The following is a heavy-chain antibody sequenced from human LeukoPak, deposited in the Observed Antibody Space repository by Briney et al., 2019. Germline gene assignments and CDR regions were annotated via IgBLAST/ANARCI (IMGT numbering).Heavy chain of an antibody. CDR1: GFTFSIYN. V-gene: IGHV3-21*01. Sequence: GGPLRLSCAASGFTFSIYNMNWVRQAPGKGLEWVSAISKSSSHISYADPVKGRFTISRDNAKNSLYLQMNSLRAEDTAVYYCAREFRAGTAEDYWGQGTLVSVSS. D-gene: IGHD1-1*01. CDR3: AREFRAGTAEDY. J-gene: IGHJ4*02. CDR2: ISKSSSHI.